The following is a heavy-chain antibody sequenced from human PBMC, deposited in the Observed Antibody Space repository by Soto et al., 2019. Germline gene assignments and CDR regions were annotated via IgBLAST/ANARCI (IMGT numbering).Heavy chain of an antibody. CDR1: GGSISSGDYY. V-gene: IGHV4-30-4*01. CDR3: ARLVQLLQGRWFDP. Sequence: QVQLQESGPGLVKPSQTLSLTCTVSGGSISSGDYYWSWIRQPPGKGLEWIGYIYYRGGTYYNPSLKSRVTISVDTSKHQFSLKLSSVTAADTAVYYCARLVQLLQGRWFDPWGQGTLVTVSS. D-gene: IGHD2-15*01. CDR2: IYYRGGT. J-gene: IGHJ5*02.